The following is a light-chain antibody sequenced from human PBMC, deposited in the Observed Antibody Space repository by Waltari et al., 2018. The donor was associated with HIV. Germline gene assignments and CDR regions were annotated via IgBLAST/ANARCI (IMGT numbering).Light chain of an antibody. V-gene: IGLV1-44*01. CDR1: GPNLRPRT. J-gene: IGLJ3*02. Sequence: QSVLTQPPSISAAPGHKIHISCSRGGPNLRPRTVCWYQQLPSRAPKLIIDHDHRRPSGVSDRFTASKSGTSASLFISKLQAADEATYYCAAWDDSLSGFVFGGGT. CDR3: AAWDDSLSGFV. CDR2: HDH.